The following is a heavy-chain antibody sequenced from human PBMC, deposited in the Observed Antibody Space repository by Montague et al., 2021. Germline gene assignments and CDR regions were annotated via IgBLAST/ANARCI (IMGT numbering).Heavy chain of an antibody. D-gene: IGHD5-18*01. V-gene: IGHV3-74*01. Sequence: SLRLSCAASGFAFSTETMSWVRQAPGKGLVWVSQITSDGSDTNYADSVKGRFTISRDNAKSTLYLQMNSLRDEDTAVYYCVRDRPTAWFDSWGQGTLVTVSS. J-gene: IGHJ5*01. CDR2: ITSDGSDT. CDR1: GFAFSTET. CDR3: VRDRPTAWFDS.